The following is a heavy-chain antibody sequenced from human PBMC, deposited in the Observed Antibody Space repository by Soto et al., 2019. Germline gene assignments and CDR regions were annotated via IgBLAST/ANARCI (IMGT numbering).Heavy chain of an antibody. CDR2: IYHSGST. CDR1: SGSIRRSNW. CDR3: ARDRVHSSSSSGVNWFDP. J-gene: IGHJ5*02. V-gene: IGHV4-4*02. D-gene: IGHD6-6*01. Sequence: QVQLQESGPGLVKPSGTLSLTCAVSSGSIRRSNWWSWVLKPPGKGLEWIGEIYHSGSTNYNPPPKRRVTISVDKSKNQFPLKLSPVTAADTAVYYCARDRVHSSSSSGVNWFDPLGQGTLVTVSS.